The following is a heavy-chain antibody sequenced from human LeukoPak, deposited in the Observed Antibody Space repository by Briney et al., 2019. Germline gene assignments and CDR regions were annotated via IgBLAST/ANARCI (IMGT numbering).Heavy chain of an antibody. J-gene: IGHJ4*02. CDR3: ARLLQRQLDY. V-gene: IGHV3-66*02. CDR2: IYSGGST. Sequence: PGGSLRLSCAASGFTVSGNYMSWVRQAPGKGLEWVSLIYSGGSTYYADSVKGRFTIYRDNSKNTLYLQMNSLRAEDTAVYYCARLLQRQLDYWGQGTLVTVSS. D-gene: IGHD1-1*01. CDR1: GFTVSGNY.